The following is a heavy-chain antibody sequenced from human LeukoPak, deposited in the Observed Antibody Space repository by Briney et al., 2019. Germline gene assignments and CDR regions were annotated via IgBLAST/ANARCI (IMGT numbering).Heavy chain of an antibody. CDR3: AKDVCSSPFYGLDI. J-gene: IGHJ3*02. CDR1: RFSFGNYG. D-gene: IGHD6-6*01. V-gene: IGHV3-9*01. Sequence: GRSLRLSCAASRFSFGNYGMHWVRQAPGKGLVWVSRVKWNSGNTSYADSVKGRFTISRDNAENSLYLQMNSLRTEDTALYYCAKDVCSSPFYGLDIWGQGTMVTVSS. CDR2: VKWNSGNT.